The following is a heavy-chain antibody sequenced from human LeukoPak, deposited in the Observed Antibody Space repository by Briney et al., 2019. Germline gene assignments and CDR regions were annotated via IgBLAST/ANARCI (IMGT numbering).Heavy chain of an antibody. Sequence: PGGSLRLSCAASGFTFSSYSMHWVRQAPGKGLEWVANIKQDGSEKYYVDSVKGRFTISSDNAKNSLYLQMNSLRAEDTAVYYCARKNGLDYWGQGTLVTVSS. V-gene: IGHV3-7*01. CDR3: ARKNGLDY. J-gene: IGHJ4*02. CDR2: IKQDGSEK. CDR1: GFTFSSYS.